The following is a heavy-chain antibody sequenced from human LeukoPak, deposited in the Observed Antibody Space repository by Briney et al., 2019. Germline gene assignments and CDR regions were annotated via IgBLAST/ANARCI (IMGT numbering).Heavy chain of an antibody. J-gene: IGHJ5*02. D-gene: IGHD3-10*01. CDR2: INHSGST. V-gene: IGHV4-34*01. CDR1: GGSFSGYY. CDR3: ALYGSGSYWGYNWFDP. Sequence: SETLSLTCAVYGGSFSGYYWSWIRQPPGKGLEWIGEINHSGSTNYNPSLKSRVTISVDTSKNQFSLKLSSVTAADTAVYYCALYGSGSYWGYNWFDPWGQGTLVTVSS.